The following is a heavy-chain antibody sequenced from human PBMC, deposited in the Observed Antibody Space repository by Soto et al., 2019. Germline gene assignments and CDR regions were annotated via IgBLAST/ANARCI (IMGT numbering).Heavy chain of an antibody. Sequence: SVKVSCKASGGTFSSYAISWVRQAPGQGLERMGGIIPIFGTANYAQKFQGRVTITADESTSTAYMELSSLRSEDTAVYYCARDQGYSYGWSYYYYGMDVWGQGTTVTVSS. CDR1: GGTFSSYA. CDR2: IIPIFGTA. D-gene: IGHD5-18*01. CDR3: ARDQGYSYGWSYYYYGMDV. V-gene: IGHV1-69*13. J-gene: IGHJ6*02.